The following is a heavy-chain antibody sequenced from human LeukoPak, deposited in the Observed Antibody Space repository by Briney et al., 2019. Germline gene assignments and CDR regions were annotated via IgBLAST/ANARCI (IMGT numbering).Heavy chain of an antibody. CDR3: ARGSIVGATFDYFDY. CDR1: GYTFTGYY. D-gene: IGHD1-26*01. V-gene: IGHV1-2*02. Sequence: ASVKVSCKASGYTFTGYYMHWVRQAPGQGLEWMGWINPNSGGTNYAQKFQGRVTMTRDTSISTAYMELSRLRSDDTAVYYCARGSIVGATFDYFDYWGQGTLVTVSS. CDR2: INPNSGGT. J-gene: IGHJ4*02.